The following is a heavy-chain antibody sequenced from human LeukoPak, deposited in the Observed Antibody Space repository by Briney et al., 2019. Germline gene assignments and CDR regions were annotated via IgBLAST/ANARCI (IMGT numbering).Heavy chain of an antibody. J-gene: IGHJ3*02. CDR2: ISAYNGNT. CDR1: GYTFTSYD. CDR3: ARHRLHRIYYDTTGYYHDACDI. V-gene: IGHV1-18*01. Sequence: GASVKVSCKASGYTFTSYDINWVRQAPGQGLEWMGWISAYNGNTNYAQKLQGRVTMTTDTSTSTAYMELRSLRSDDTAGYFCARHRLHRIYYDTTGYYHDACDIWGQGTMVTVSS. D-gene: IGHD3-22*01.